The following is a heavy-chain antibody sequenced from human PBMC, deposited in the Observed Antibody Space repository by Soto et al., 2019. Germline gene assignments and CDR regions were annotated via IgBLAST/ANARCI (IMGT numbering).Heavy chain of an antibody. D-gene: IGHD6-6*01. J-gene: IGHJ4*02. Sequence: QVQLVQSGAEVKKPGSSVKVSCKAPGFTFTGYYMHWVRQAPGQGLEWMGWINPNSGGTNYAQKFQGRVSMPRDSSISTADMELSRLRSDDTSVYYCAREPYSSSSEGDYWGQGTLVTVSS. CDR1: GFTFTGYY. CDR2: INPNSGGT. V-gene: IGHV1-2*02. CDR3: AREPYSSSSEGDY.